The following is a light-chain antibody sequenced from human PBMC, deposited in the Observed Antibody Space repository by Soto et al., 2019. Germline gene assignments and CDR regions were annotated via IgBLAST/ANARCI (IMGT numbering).Light chain of an antibody. Sequence: DIVLTQSPGTLSVSPGGRATLSCRTSQDVRNGLAWYQQKPGQAPRLLIHGASTRATGTPARFSGSGSGTELTLTISSLQSDDFATYYCQQYDVWPQTFGQGTTVEI. CDR1: QDVRNG. V-gene: IGKV3-15*01. J-gene: IGKJ1*01. CDR2: GAS. CDR3: QQYDVWPQT.